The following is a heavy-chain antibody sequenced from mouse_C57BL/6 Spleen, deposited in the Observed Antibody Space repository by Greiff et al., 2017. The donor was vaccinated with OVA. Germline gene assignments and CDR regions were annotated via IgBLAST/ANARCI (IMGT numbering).Heavy chain of an antibody. CDR1: GFTFTDYY. J-gene: IGHJ4*01. V-gene: IGHV7-3*01. D-gene: IGHD4-1*01. CDR2: IRNKANGYTT. Sequence: DVHLVESGGGLVQPGGSLSLSCAASGFTFTDYYMSWVSQPPGKALEWLGFIRNKANGYTTEYSASVKGRFTISRDNSQSILYLQMNALRAEDSATYYCARYRTGTGYAMDYWGQGTSVTVSS. CDR3: ARYRTGTGYAMDY.